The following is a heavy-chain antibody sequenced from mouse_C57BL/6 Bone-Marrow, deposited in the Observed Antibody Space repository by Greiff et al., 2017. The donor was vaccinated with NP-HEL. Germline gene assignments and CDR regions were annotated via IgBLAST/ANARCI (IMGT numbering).Heavy chain of an antibody. V-gene: IGHV5-9-1*02. CDR3: TRDDDSWFAY. CDR1: GFTFSSYA. Sequence: EVKLVESGEGLVKPGGSLKLSCAASGFTFSSYAMSWVRQTPEKRLEWVAYISSVGDDIYYADTVKGRFTISRDNARNTLYLQMSSLKSEDTAMYYCTRDDDSWFAYWGQGTLVTVSA. CDR2: ISSVGDDI. D-gene: IGHD2-3*01. J-gene: IGHJ3*01.